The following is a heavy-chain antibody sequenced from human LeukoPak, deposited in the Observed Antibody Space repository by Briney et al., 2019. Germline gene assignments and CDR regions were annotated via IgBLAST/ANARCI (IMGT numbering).Heavy chain of an antibody. V-gene: IGHV3-66*01. J-gene: IGHJ4*02. CDR1: GFTVSSNY. D-gene: IGHD6-19*01. Sequence: GGSLRLSCAASGFTVSSNYMTWVRQAPGKGLGCVSVIYIGGGTYYADSVKGRFTISRDSSKNMFFLQMNSLRAEDTAVYYWAMTYTSGWYLVYWGQGTLVTVSS. CDR3: AMTYTSGWYLVY. CDR2: IYIGGGT.